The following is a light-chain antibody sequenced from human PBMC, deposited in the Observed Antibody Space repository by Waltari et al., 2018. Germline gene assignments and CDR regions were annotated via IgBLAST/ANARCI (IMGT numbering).Light chain of an antibody. CDR3: EMTVSLPVA. CDR1: ESVSRS. V-gene: IGKV3-20*01. Sequence: SCRASESVSRSLGWYQQNHGQAPMVLIYYAATVDNTIPDRFSGRGSGTDFSRTISSLRPEDFAMYYGEMTVSLPVAFGQGTKLEI. J-gene: IGKJ2*01. CDR2: YAA.